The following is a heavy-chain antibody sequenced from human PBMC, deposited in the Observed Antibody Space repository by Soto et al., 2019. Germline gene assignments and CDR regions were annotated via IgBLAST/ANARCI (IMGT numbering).Heavy chain of an antibody. D-gene: IGHD3-22*01. CDR3: ARDYYDSSGPYMDV. CDR2: IYHSGST. CDR1: GGSISSGGYS. V-gene: IGHV4-30-2*01. J-gene: IGHJ6*02. Sequence: PSETLSLTCAVSGGSISSGGYSWSWIRQPPGKGLEWIGYIYHSGSTYYNPSLKSRVTISVDRSKNQFSLKLSSVTAADTAVYYCARDYYDSSGPYMDVWGQGTTVTVSS.